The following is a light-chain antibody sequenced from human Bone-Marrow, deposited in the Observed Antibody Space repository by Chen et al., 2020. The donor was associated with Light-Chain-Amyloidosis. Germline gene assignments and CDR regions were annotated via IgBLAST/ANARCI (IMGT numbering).Light chain of an antibody. CDR2: DDS. CDR1: NIGSTS. J-gene: IGLJ3*02. CDR3: QVWDGSSDRPV. Sequence: SYVLTQSSSVSVAPGQTATIACGGNNIGSTSVHWYQQTPGQAPLLVVYDDSDRPSGIPERLSGSNSGNTATLTISRVEAGDEADYYCQVWDGSSDRPVFGGGTKLTVL. V-gene: IGLV3-21*02.